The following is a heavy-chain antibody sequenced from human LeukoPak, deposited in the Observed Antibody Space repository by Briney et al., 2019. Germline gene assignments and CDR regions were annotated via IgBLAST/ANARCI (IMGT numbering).Heavy chain of an antibody. CDR2: TYYRSKLYN. CDR3: ARSHNWNYRIVVAYFDY. D-gene: IGHD1-7*01. V-gene: IGHV6-1*01. Sequence: SQTLSLTCAISGDSVSSNSAAWNWTRHSPSRGLEWLGRTYYRSKLYNDYEVSVKSRITINPATSKNQFSLQLNSVTPEDTAVYYCARSHNWNYRIVVAYFDYWGQGTLVSVSS. J-gene: IGHJ4*02. CDR1: GDSVSSNSAA.